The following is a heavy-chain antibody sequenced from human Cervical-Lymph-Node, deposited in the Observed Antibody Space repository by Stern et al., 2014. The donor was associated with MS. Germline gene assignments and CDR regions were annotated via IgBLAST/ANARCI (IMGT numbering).Heavy chain of an antibody. CDR1: GFKFSDHY. Sequence: QVQLVESGGGLVKPGGSLRLSCAVTGFKFSDHYMSWIRQAPGKGLEWISYISSGGTIMYYADSGRGRFTISRDNAGDSLYLQMNNLTAEDTAVYYCARVPVGYCTGGSCFFDQWGQGTLATVSS. J-gene: IGHJ4*02. D-gene: IGHD2-15*01. V-gene: IGHV3-11*01. CDR2: ISSGGTIM. CDR3: ARVPVGYCTGGSCFFDQ.